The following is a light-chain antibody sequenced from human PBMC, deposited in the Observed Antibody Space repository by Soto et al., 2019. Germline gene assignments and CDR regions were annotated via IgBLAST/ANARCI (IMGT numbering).Light chain of an antibody. V-gene: IGLV2-14*01. CDR3: SSYTTSSTVV. Sequence: QSVLTQPASVSGSPGQSITISCTGTSSDIGGYNYVSWYQQYPGKAPKLMTYDVSNRPSGVSNRFSGSKSGNTASLTISGLQAEDEADYYCSSYTTSSTVVFGGGTKLTVL. CDR1: SSDIGGYNY. CDR2: DVS. J-gene: IGLJ2*01.